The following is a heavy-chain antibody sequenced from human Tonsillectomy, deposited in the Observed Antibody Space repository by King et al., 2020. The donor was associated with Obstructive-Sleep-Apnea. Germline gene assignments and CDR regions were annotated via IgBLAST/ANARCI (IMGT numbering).Heavy chain of an antibody. V-gene: IGHV3-21*01. CDR3: ARALDYYDILTGYYRQKYYFDY. CDR1: GFTFSSYT. CDR2: ISSSSDYI. J-gene: IGHJ4*02. D-gene: IGHD3-9*01. Sequence: DVQLVESGGGLVKPGGSLRLSCAASGFTFSSYTMNWVRQAPGKGLEWVSSISSSSDYIFYADSVKGRFTISRDNAKNSLYLQMNSLRAEDTAVYYCARALDYYDILTGYYRQKYYFDYWGQGTLVTVSS.